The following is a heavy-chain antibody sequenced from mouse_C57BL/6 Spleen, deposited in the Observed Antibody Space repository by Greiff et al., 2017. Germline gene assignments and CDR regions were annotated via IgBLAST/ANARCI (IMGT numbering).Heavy chain of an antibody. J-gene: IGHJ1*03. CDR2: IYPGDGDT. CDR3: ARSGYYSNYWYFDV. D-gene: IGHD2-5*01. V-gene: IGHV1-82*01. Sequence: VQLQQSGPELVKPGASVKISCKASVYAFSSSWMNWVKQRPGKGLEWIGRIYPGDGDTNYNGKFKGKATLTADKSSSTAYMQLSSLTSEDSAVYFCARSGYYSNYWYFDVWGTGTTVTVSS. CDR1: VYAFSSSW.